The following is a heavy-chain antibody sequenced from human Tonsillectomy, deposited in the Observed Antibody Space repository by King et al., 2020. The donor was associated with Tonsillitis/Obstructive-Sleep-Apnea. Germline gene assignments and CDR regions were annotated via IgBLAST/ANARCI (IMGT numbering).Heavy chain of an antibody. V-gene: IGHV3-15*01. Sequence: VQLVESGGGLVKPGGSLRLSCAASGFTFSNAWMSWVRQAPGKGLEWVGRIKSKTEGGSTDYAAPVKGRFTISRDDSKNTLYLQMKSLKTEDTAVYYCTTDGSHGDVWGKGTTVTVSS. D-gene: IGHD3-10*01. CDR1: GFTFSNAW. CDR2: IKSKTEGGST. CDR3: TTDGSHGDV. J-gene: IGHJ6*04.